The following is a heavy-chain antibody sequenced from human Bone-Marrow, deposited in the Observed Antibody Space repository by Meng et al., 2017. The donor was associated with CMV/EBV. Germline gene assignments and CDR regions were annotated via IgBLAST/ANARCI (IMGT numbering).Heavy chain of an antibody. V-gene: IGHV1-46*01. CDR1: GYTFTGYY. Sequence: ASVKVSCKASGYTFTGYYMHWVRQAPGQGLEWMGIINPSGGSTSYAQKFQGRVTMTRDTSTSTVYMELSSLRSEDTAVYYCARDLGYCSSTSCPGDFDYWGQGTLVTVSS. CDR3: ARDLGYCSSTSCPGDFDY. CDR2: INPSGGST. J-gene: IGHJ4*02. D-gene: IGHD2-2*01.